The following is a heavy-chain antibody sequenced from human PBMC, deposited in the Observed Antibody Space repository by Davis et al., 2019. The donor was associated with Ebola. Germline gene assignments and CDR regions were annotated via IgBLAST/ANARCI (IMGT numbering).Heavy chain of an antibody. D-gene: IGHD2-21*02. CDR2: ISGSGGST. Sequence: GESLKISCAASGFTFSSYAMSWVRQAPGKGLEWVSAISGSGGSTYYADSVKGRFTISRDNSKNTLYLQMNSLRAEDTAVYYCARASYCGGDCYSGEYFQHWGQGTLVTVSS. CDR3: ARASYCGGDCYSGEYFQH. J-gene: IGHJ1*01. V-gene: IGHV3-23*01. CDR1: GFTFSSYA.